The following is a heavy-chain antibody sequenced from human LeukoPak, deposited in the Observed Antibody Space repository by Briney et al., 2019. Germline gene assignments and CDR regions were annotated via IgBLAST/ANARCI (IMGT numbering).Heavy chain of an antibody. CDR2: INPNSGGT. D-gene: IGHD3-10*01. CDR1: GYTFTGYY. CDR3: ARLRLLWFGEGDYYYMDV. Sequence: EASVKVSCKASGYTFTGYYMHWVRQAPGQGLEWMGWINPNSGGTNYAQKLQGRVTMTTDTSTSTAHMELRSLRSDDTAVYYCARLRLLWFGEGDYYYMDVWGKGTTVTISS. J-gene: IGHJ6*03. V-gene: IGHV1-2*02.